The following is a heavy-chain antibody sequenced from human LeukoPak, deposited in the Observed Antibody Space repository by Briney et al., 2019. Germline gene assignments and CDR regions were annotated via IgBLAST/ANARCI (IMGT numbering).Heavy chain of an antibody. CDR1: EFTFSSYV. CDR2: ISGSGGST. J-gene: IGHJ4*02. Sequence: AGSLRLSCAASEFTFSSYVMNWVRQAPGLGLEWVSGISGSGGSTYYADSVKGRFTISRDNSKSTLYLQMDSLRAEDTAVYYCATTGESSGYYQRFDCWGQGTLVTVSS. CDR3: ATTGESSGYYQRFDC. V-gene: IGHV3-23*01. D-gene: IGHD3-22*01.